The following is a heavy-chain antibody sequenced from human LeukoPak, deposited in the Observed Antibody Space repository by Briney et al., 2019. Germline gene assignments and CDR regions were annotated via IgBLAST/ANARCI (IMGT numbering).Heavy chain of an antibody. D-gene: IGHD2-2*01. CDR2: INPNSGST. J-gene: IGHJ5*02. CDR1: GYTFTGYY. Sequence: ASVKVSCKASGYTFTGYYMHWLRRAPGQGLVWMVWINPNSGSTNYSQKYQGSVTIIRDTSISTAYMELSRLRSDDTAVYYCAREIVLVPAANSARWFDPWGQGTLVIVSS. V-gene: IGHV1-2*02. CDR3: AREIVLVPAANSARWFDP.